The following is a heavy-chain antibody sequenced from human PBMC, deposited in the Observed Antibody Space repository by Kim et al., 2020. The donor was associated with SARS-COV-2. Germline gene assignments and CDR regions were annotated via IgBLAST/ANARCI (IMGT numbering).Heavy chain of an antibody. D-gene: IGHD3-10*01. CDR2: MNPNSGNT. Sequence: ASVKVSCKASGYTFTSYDINWVRQATGQGLEWMGWMNPNSGNTGYAQKFQGRVTMTRNTSISTAYMELSSLRSEDTAVYYCASRSGSYYGVLRGMDVWGQGTTVTVSS. V-gene: IGHV1-8*01. CDR3: ASRSGSYYGVLRGMDV. CDR1: GYTFTSYD. J-gene: IGHJ6*02.